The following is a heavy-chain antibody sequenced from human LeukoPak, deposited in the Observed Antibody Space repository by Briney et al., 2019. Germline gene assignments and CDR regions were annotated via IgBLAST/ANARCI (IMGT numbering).Heavy chain of an antibody. Sequence: GGSLRLSCAASGFTFSSYGMHWVRQAPGKGLEWVAVISYDGSNKYYADSVKGRFTISRDNSKNTLYLQMNSLRAEDTAVYYCAKAGGVGYHYFDYWGQGTLVTVSS. V-gene: IGHV3-30*18. J-gene: IGHJ4*02. CDR1: GFTFSSYG. D-gene: IGHD3-16*01. CDR3: AKAGGVGYHYFDY. CDR2: ISYDGSNK.